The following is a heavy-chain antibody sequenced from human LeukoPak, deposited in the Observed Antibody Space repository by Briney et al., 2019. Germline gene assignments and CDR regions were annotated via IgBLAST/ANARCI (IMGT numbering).Heavy chain of an antibody. Sequence: SETLSLTCTVSGGSISSSSYYWGWLRQPPGKGLEWIGSTYYSGSTYYNPSLKSRVTISVDTSKNQFSLKLSSVTAADTAVYYCARDSSHGTNYYYYYYMDVWGKGTTVTVSS. CDR2: TYYSGST. V-gene: IGHV4-39*07. D-gene: IGHD6-13*01. J-gene: IGHJ6*03. CDR1: GGSISSSSYY. CDR3: ARDSSHGTNYYYYYYMDV.